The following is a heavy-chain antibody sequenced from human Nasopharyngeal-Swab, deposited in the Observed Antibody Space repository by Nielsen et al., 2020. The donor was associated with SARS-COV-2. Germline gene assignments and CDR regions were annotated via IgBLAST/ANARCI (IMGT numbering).Heavy chain of an antibody. J-gene: IGHJ4*02. V-gene: IGHV3-74*01. Sequence: ESLKISCAASGFTFSSHWMHWVRQGPGEGLVWLSRISSDCGTTNYADSVKGRFSISRDNSKHTLHLQMNSLTDGDTAVYYCARGPSTANFYAGDYWGQGTLVTVSS. D-gene: IGHD2/OR15-2a*01. CDR1: GFTFSSHW. CDR3: ARGPSTANFYAGDY. CDR2: ISSDCGTT.